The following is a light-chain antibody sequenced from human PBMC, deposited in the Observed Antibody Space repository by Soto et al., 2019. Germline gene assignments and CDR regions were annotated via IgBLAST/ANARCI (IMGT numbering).Light chain of an antibody. Sequence: EIVLTQSPGTLSLSPGERATLYCRASQSVSSSYLAWYQQKPGHAPRLLIYGASSRATGIPARFSGSGSGTDFTLTISRLEPEEFAVYYCQQYGSSPLTFGGGTKVEIK. CDR3: QQYGSSPLT. CDR1: QSVSSSY. V-gene: IGKV3-20*01. J-gene: IGKJ4*01. CDR2: GAS.